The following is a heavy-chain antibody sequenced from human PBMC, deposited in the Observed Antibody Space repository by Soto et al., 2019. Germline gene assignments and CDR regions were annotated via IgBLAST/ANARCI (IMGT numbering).Heavy chain of an antibody. CDR3: ARSVAVADDGGFVDY. Sequence: QVQLQESGPGLVKPSETLSLTCTVSGGSISSYYWSWIRQPAGKGLEWIGRIYTSGSTNYNPSLKSRVTLAVETSQNQFSLKPSSGTAADTAVYYCARSVAVADDGGFVDYWGQGTLVTVSS. CDR2: IYTSGST. V-gene: IGHV4-4*07. CDR1: GGSISSYY. D-gene: IGHD6-19*01. J-gene: IGHJ4*02.